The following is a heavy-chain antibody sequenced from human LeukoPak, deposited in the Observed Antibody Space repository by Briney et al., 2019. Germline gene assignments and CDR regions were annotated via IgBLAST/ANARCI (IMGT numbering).Heavy chain of an antibody. CDR1: GYSFSDYW. D-gene: IGHD6-13*01. J-gene: IGHJ5*02. CDR3: ARRYSSSWYPFDP. Sequence: GESLKISCQGFGYSFSDYWIAWVRQMPGKGLEWMGIIYPGDSDTRYSPSFQGQVTISADKSISTAYLQWSSLKASDTAMYYCARRYSSSWYPFDPWGQGTLVTVSS. CDR2: IYPGDSDT. V-gene: IGHV5-51*01.